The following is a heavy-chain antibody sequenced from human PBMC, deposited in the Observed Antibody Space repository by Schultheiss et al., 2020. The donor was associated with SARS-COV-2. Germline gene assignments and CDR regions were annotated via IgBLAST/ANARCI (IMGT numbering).Heavy chain of an antibody. CDR3: VKEVPRGYSSGYPRGYFDY. Sequence: SETLSLTCAISGDSVSSNSAAWNWIRQSPSRGLEWLGRTYYRSKWYNDYAVSVKSRITINPDTSKNQFSLQLNSVTPEDTAVYYCVKEVPRGYSSGYPRGYFDYWGQGTLVTVSS. D-gene: IGHD3-22*01. CDR2: TYYRSKWYN. J-gene: IGHJ4*02. CDR1: GDSVSSNSAA. V-gene: IGHV6-1*01.